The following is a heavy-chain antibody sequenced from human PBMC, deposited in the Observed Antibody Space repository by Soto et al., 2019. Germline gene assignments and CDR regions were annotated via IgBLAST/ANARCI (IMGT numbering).Heavy chain of an antibody. D-gene: IGHD2-2*02. V-gene: IGHV1-2*02. J-gene: IGHJ6*02. CDR3: ARDPATYCSSTSCYTILGMDV. Sequence: ASVKVSCKASGYTFTGYYMHWLRQSPGQGLEWMGWINPNSGGTNYAQKFQGRVTMTRDTSISTAYMEPSRLRSDDTAVYYCARDPATYCSSTSCYTILGMDVWGQGTTVTVSS. CDR2: INPNSGGT. CDR1: GYTFTGYY.